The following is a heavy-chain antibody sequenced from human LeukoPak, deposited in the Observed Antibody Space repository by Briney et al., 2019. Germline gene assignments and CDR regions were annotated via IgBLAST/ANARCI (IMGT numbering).Heavy chain of an antibody. J-gene: IGHJ4*02. CDR2: ISSSSSYI. D-gene: IGHD1-1*01. Sequence: GGSLRLSCAASGFTFSSYSMNWVRQAPGKGLEWVSSISSSSSYIYYADSVKGRFTISRDNAMNSLYLQMNSLRAEDTAVYYCARGASNAPTDYWGQGTLVTVSS. CDR1: GFTFSSYS. CDR3: ARGASNAPTDY. V-gene: IGHV3-21*01.